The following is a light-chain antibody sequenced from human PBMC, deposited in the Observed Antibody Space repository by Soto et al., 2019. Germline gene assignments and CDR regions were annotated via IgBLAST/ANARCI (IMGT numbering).Light chain of an antibody. J-gene: IGKJ1*01. CDR2: KAS. Sequence: DIQMTGSAATLSASVGYRVTITCRASQSISSWLAWYQQKPGKAPKLLIYKASTLKSGVPSRFSGSGSGTEFTLTISSLQPEDVATYYCQKYTGAFCTFGQATKVAIK. V-gene: IGKV1-5*03. CDR1: QSISSW. CDR3: QKYTGAFCT.